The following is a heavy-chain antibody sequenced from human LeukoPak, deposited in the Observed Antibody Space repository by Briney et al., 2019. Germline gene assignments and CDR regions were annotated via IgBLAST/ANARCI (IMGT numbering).Heavy chain of an antibody. CDR1: SGSISSGTYY. Sequence: SETLSLTCTVSSGSISSGTYYWSWIRQPAGKGLEWIGRIYSSGSTNYNPSLKSRVTISVDTSKNQFSLKLSSVTAADTAVYYCARVVWDYYYMDVWGKGTTVTVSS. V-gene: IGHV4-61*02. CDR2: IYSSGST. J-gene: IGHJ6*03. CDR3: ARVVWDYYYMDV. D-gene: IGHD1-26*01.